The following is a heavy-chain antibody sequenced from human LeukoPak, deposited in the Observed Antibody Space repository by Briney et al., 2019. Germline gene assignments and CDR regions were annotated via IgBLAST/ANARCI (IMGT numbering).Heavy chain of an antibody. Sequence: ASVKVSCKASGYTFTGYYMHWVRQAPGQGLEWMGWINPNSGGTNYAQKFQGRVTMTRDTSISTAYMELSRLRSDDTAVYYCAREGSYDFWSGYYFGFDPWGQGTLVTVSS. CDR1: GYTFTGYY. CDR3: AREGSYDFWSGYYFGFDP. V-gene: IGHV1-2*02. D-gene: IGHD3-3*01. J-gene: IGHJ5*02. CDR2: INPNSGGT.